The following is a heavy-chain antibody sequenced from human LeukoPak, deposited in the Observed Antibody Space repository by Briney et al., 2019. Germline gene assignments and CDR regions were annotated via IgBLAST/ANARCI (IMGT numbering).Heavy chain of an antibody. CDR2: ISSSSSYI. J-gene: IGHJ3*02. CDR3: ASFVVVPAARDHDAFDI. CDR1: GFTFSSYS. Sequence: GGSLRLSCVASGFTFSSYSMNWVRQAPGKGLEWVSSISSSSSYIYYADSLKGRVTISRDNAKNSLYLQMDSLRAEDTAVYYCASFVVVPAARDHDAFDIWGQGTMVTVSS. V-gene: IGHV3-21*01. D-gene: IGHD2-2*01.